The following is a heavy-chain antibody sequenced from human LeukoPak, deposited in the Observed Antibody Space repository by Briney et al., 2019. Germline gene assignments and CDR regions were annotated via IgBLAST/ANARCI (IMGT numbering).Heavy chain of an antibody. J-gene: IGHJ3*02. Sequence: SETLSLTCTVSGVSICVYIWSWIRPPPGKGREWIVYIFYNGSTNSNPSLKSGVTTSVDTSKNPFSLMRSSVTAAPTALYYFARDGPRVRLLCGYAFDIWGQGTIGTVSS. CDR1: GVSICVYI. V-gene: IGHV4-59*12. CDR3: ARDGPRVRLLCGYAFDI. D-gene: IGHD2-21*01. CDR2: IFYNGST.